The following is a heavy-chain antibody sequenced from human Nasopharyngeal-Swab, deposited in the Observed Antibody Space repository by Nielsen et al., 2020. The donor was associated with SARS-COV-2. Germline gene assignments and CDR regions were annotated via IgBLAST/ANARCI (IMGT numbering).Heavy chain of an antibody. J-gene: IGHJ4*02. CDR2: INTNTGNP. CDR3: ARDRESLNIVVVPAARTYYFDY. D-gene: IGHD2-2*01. V-gene: IGHV7-4-1*02. Sequence: VRQAPGQGLEWMGWINTNTGNPTYAQGFTGRFVFSLDTSVSTAYLQISSLKAEDTAVYYCARDRESLNIVVVPAARTYYFDYWGQGTLVTVSS.